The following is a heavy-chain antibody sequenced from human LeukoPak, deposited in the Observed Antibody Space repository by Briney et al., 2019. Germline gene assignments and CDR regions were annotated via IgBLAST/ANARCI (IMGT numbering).Heavy chain of an antibody. D-gene: IGHD3-3*01. Sequence: SETLSLTCTVSGGSISSYYWSWIRQPPGKGLEWIGYIYYSGSTNYNPSLKSRVTISVDTSKNQFSLKLSSVTAADTAVYYCARSHYDFWSGSGMFDYWGQGTLVTVSS. CDR1: GGSISSYY. CDR3: ARSHYDFWSGSGMFDY. V-gene: IGHV4-59*01. J-gene: IGHJ4*02. CDR2: IYYSGST.